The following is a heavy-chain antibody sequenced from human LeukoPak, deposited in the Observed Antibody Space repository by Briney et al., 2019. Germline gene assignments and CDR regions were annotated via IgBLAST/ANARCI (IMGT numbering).Heavy chain of an antibody. CDR1: GFTFGDYA. D-gene: IGHD2-8*01. Sequence: GGSLRLSCTASGFTFGDYAMSWVRQAPGKGLEWVGFIRKKGFGGTTEYAASVKGRFTISRDDSNSIAYLQMNSLKTGDSAVYYCTGANCINGLCYHFDYWGQGTLVTVSS. V-gene: IGHV3-49*04. CDR2: IRKKGFGGTT. CDR3: TGANCINGLCYHFDY. J-gene: IGHJ4*02.